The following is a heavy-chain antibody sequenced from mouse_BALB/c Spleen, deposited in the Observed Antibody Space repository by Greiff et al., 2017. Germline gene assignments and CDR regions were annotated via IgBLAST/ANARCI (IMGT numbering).Heavy chain of an antibody. J-gene: IGHJ3*01. CDR1: GFTFSSYA. D-gene: IGHD2-4*01. CDR3: ARLVTYDYDAWFAY. V-gene: IGHV5-6-5*01. Sequence: EVKLMESGGGLVKPGGSLKLSCAASGFTFSSYAMSWVRQTPEKGLEWVASISSGGSTYYPDSVMGRFTISRDNARNILYLQMSSLRSEDTAMYYCARLVTYDYDAWFAYWGQGTLVTVSA. CDR2: ISSGGST.